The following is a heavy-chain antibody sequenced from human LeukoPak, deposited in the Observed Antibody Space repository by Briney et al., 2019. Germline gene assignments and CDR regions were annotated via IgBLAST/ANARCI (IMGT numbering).Heavy chain of an antibody. Sequence: PSETLSLTCTVSGAPITNSYWGWIRQPPGKGLEWIGFTHYSGSTSSNPSLKSRVAMSVDTSKNQFSLRVTSVTAADTAVYYCARLYPLVSISTYHYPPLDVWGQGTTVTVS. J-gene: IGHJ6*02. CDR1: GAPITNSY. CDR3: ARLYPLVSISTYHYPPLDV. V-gene: IGHV4-59*08. D-gene: IGHD2-8*02. CDR2: THYSGST.